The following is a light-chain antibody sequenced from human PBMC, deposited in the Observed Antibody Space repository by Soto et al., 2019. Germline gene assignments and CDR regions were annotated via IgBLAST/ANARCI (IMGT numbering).Light chain of an antibody. CDR3: GTWDSSLSAFYV. J-gene: IGLJ1*01. V-gene: IGLV1-51*02. CDR2: ENN. Sequence: QSVLTPPPSVSAATGQKVTISCSGSSSNIGNNYVSWYQQLPGTAPKLLIYENNKRPSGIPDRFSGSKSGTSATLGITGLQTGDEADYYCGTWDSSLSAFYVFGTGTKVTVL. CDR1: SSNIGNNY.